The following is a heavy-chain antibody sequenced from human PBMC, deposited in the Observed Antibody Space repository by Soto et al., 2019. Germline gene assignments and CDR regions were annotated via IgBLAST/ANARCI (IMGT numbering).Heavy chain of an antibody. CDR1: GFTFSSYA. V-gene: IGHV3-23*01. CDR2: ISGSGGST. Sequence: EVQLLESGGGLVQPGGSLRLSCAASGFTFSSYAMSWVRQAPGKGLEWVSAISGSGGSTYYADSVKGRFTISRDNSKNPLYLQMNSLRAEDTAVYYCAKALAYYYDSSGYPGYFDYWGQGTLVTVSS. D-gene: IGHD3-22*01. CDR3: AKALAYYYDSSGYPGYFDY. J-gene: IGHJ4*02.